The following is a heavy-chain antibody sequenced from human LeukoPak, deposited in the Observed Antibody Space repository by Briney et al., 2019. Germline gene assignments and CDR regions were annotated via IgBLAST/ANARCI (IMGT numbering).Heavy chain of an antibody. CDR2: IYYSGST. D-gene: IGHD5-18*01. Sequence: SETLSLTCAVYGGSFSGYYWSWIRQPPGKGLEWIGSIYYSGSTYYNPSLKSRVTISVDTSKNQFSLKLSSVTAADTAVYYCASRQYVDTAMEIFDYWGQGTLVTVSS. CDR1: GGSFSGYY. CDR3: ASRQYVDTAMEIFDY. J-gene: IGHJ4*02. V-gene: IGHV4-34*01.